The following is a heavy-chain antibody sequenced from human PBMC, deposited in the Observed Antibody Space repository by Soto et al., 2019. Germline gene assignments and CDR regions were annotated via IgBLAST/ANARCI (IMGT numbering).Heavy chain of an antibody. V-gene: IGHV1-69*06. Sequence: SVKVSCKASGGTFSSYAISWVRQAPGQGLEWMGGIIPIFGTANYAQKFQGRVTITADKSTSTAYMELSSLRSEDTAVYYCARGVRFLEWLTHYYGMDVWGQGNTVTVSS. CDR2: IIPIFGTA. CDR1: GGTFSSYA. CDR3: ARGVRFLEWLTHYYGMDV. J-gene: IGHJ6*02. D-gene: IGHD3-3*01.